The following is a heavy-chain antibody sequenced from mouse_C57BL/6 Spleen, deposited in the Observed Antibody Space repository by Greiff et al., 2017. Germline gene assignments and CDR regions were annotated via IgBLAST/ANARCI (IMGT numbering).Heavy chain of an antibody. CDR3: ANDYSNAWFAY. J-gene: IGHJ3*01. D-gene: IGHD2-5*01. V-gene: IGHV1-80*01. CDR2: IYPGDGDT. Sequence: VQLQESGAELVKPGASVKISCKASGYAFSSYWMNWVKQRPGKGLEWIGQIYPGDGDTNYNGKFKGKATLTADKSSSTAYMQLSSLTSEDSAVYFCANDYSNAWFAYWGQGTLVTVSA. CDR1: GYAFSSYW.